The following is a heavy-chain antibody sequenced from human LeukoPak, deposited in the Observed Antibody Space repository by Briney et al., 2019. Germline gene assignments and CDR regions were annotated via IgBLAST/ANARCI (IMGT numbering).Heavy chain of an antibody. CDR3: ASARRGAFDY. D-gene: IGHD3-16*01. V-gene: IGHV3-30*04. CDR2: ISYDGSNK. J-gene: IGHJ4*02. Sequence: GGSLRLSCAASGFTFSSYAMHWVRQAPGKGLEWVAVISYDGSNKYYADSVKGRFTISRDNSKNTLYLQMNSLRAEDTAVYYCASARRGAFDYWGQGTLVTVSS. CDR1: GFTFSSYA.